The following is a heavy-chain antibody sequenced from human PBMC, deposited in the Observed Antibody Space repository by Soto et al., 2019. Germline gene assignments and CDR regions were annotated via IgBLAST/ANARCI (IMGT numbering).Heavy chain of an antibody. CDR3: VRGDRAYNSYDP. CDR2: IFHSGGT. J-gene: IGHJ5*02. V-gene: IGHV4-30-2*01. CDR1: GGSITSDGHS. Sequence: QLQLQESGSGLVKPSQTLSLTCAVSGGSITSDGHSWNWIRQPPGKGLEWIGYIFHSGGTYYNPSLKSRVPLSVDRSKNQFSLNLASVTAADTAVYYCVRGDRAYNSYDPWGQGTLVTVSS.